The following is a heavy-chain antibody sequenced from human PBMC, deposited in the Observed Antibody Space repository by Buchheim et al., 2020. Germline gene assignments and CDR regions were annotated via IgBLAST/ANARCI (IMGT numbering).Heavy chain of an antibody. CDR2: IWYDGSNK. J-gene: IGHJ4*02. CDR1: GFTFSSYG. V-gene: IGHV3-33*01. Sequence: QVQLVESGGGVVQPGRSLRLSCAASGFTFSSYGMHWVRQAPGKGLEWVAVIWYDGSNKYYADSVKGRFTISRDNSKNTLYLQMNSLRAEDTAVYYCARDPRIQLWLVGGYYFDYWGQGTL. D-gene: IGHD5-18*01. CDR3: ARDPRIQLWLVGGYYFDY.